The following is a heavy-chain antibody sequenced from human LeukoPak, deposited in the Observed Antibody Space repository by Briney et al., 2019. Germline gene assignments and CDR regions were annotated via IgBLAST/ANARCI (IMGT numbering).Heavy chain of an antibody. CDR2: INHSGST. D-gene: IGHD6-6*01. CDR3: ARTEYSSSLFDP. Sequence: SETLSHACAVYGGSFSGYYWSWIRQPPGKGLEWIGEINHSGSTNYNPSLKSRVTISVDTSKNQFSLKLSSVTAADTAVYYCARTEYSSSLFDPWGQGTLVTVSS. J-gene: IGHJ5*02. CDR1: GGSFSGYY. V-gene: IGHV4-34*01.